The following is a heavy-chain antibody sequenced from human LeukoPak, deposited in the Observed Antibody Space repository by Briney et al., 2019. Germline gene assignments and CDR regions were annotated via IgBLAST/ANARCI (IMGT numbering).Heavy chain of an antibody. J-gene: IGHJ4*02. D-gene: IGHD1-14*01. CDR1: GFSLTTSGVG. CDR3: AHRRNADNGIDS. CDR2: IYWDDDK. V-gene: IGHV2-5*02. Sequence: FGPTLVNPTQTLTLTCTFSGFSLTTSGVGVGWIRQPPGKALEWLALIYWDDDKRYSPSLKSRLTITKDTSKNQVVLTMTNMDPVDTATYYCAHRRNADNGIDSWGQGTLVTVSS.